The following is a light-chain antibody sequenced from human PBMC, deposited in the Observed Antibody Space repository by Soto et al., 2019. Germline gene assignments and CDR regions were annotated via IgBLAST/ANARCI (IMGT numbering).Light chain of an antibody. CDR2: YGS. J-gene: IGKJ4*01. CDR1: QSVMSNY. Sequence: EIVLTQSPGTLSLSPGERATLSCRASQSVMSNYLAWYQQKRDQAPRLLIYYGSTRATGIPDRFSGGGSVRDFTLTINRLEPEDFAVYYCQQYGSTPLTSGGGTKVDIK. V-gene: IGKV3-20*01. CDR3: QQYGSTPLT.